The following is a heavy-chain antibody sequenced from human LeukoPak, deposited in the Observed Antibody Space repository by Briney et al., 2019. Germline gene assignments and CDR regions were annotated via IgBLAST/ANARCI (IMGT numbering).Heavy chain of an antibody. J-gene: IGHJ4*02. CDR3: ARPWDY. Sequence: PGGSLRLSCAASGFTFSSNWMHWVRQAPGKGLEWVSGINSDGRSTNYADLVKGRFTISRDNAKNTLCLQMNSLRAEDTAVYYCARPWDYWGQGTLVTVSS. CDR1: GFTFSSNW. V-gene: IGHV3-74*01. CDR2: INSDGRST.